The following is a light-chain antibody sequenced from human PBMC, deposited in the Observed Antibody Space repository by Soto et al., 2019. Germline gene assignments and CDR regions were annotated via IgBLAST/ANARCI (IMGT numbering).Light chain of an antibody. CDR3: QQYGSSSWT. Sequence: EIVLTHSPGTLSLSQGERATLYCRASQSVSSSYLAWYQQKPGQAPRLLIYGASSRATGIPDRFSGSGSGTDFTLTISRLEPEDFAVYYCQQYGSSSWTFGQGTRWIS. CDR1: QSVSSSY. J-gene: IGKJ1*01. V-gene: IGKV3-20*01. CDR2: GAS.